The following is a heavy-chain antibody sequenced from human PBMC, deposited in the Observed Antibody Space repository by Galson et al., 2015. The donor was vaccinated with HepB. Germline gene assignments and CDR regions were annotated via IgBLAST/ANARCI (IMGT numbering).Heavy chain of an antibody. CDR2: IKQDGSGK. CDR1: GFTFSSYW. Sequence: SLRLSCAASGFTFSSYWMSWVRQAPGKGLEWVANIKQDGSGKYCVDSVKGRFTISRDNAKNSLYLQMNSLRAEDTAVYYCASTLIVGATDAFDIWGQGTMVTVSS. V-gene: IGHV3-7*03. D-gene: IGHD1-26*01. CDR3: ASTLIVGATDAFDI. J-gene: IGHJ3*02.